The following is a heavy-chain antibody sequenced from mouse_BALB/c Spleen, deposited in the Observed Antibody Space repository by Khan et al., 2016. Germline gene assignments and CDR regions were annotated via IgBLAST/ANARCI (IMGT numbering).Heavy chain of an antibody. CDR1: GYSITSDYA. J-gene: IGHJ3*01. Sequence: EVKLLESGPGLVKPSQSLSLTCTVTGYSITSDYAWNWIRQFPGNKLEWMGYISYSGSTSYNPSLTSRISITRDTSKNQFFLQLNSVTTEDTATYYCARSDSSGYRFAYWGQGTLVTVSA. D-gene: IGHD3-2*01. CDR2: ISYSGST. V-gene: IGHV3-2*02. CDR3: ARSDSSGYRFAY.